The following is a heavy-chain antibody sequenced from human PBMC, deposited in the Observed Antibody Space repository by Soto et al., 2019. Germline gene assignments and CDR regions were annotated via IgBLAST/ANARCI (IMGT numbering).Heavy chain of an antibody. V-gene: IGHV3-11*04. D-gene: IGHD4-17*01. CDR1: GFTFSSHY. CDR3: ARTYNGDPDY. Sequence: GGSLRLSCAASGFTFSSHYMTWVRQAPGQGLEWISYISSTGSVMYYADSVKGRFTISRDNAQNSLYLQMNSLRAEDTAVYYCARTYNGDPDYWGQGTLVTVSS. CDR2: ISSTGSVM. J-gene: IGHJ4*02.